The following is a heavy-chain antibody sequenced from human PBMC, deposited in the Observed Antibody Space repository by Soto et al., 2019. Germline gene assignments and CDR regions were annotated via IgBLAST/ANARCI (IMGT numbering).Heavy chain of an antibody. Sequence: GGSLRLSCAASGFTFSSYGMHWVRQAPGKGLEWVAVIWYDGSNKYYADSVKGRFTISRDNSKNTLYLQTNSLRAEDTAVYYCAREGYYDSSGYVYYYYYYGMDVWGQGTTVTVSS. D-gene: IGHD3-22*01. CDR2: IWYDGSNK. CDR1: GFTFSSYG. CDR3: AREGYYDSSGYVYYYYYYGMDV. J-gene: IGHJ6*02. V-gene: IGHV3-33*01.